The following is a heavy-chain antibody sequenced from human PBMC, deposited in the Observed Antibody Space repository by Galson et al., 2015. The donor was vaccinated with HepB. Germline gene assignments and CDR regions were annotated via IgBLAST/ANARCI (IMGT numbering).Heavy chain of an antibody. J-gene: IGHJ6*02. Sequence: QSGAEVKKPGESLRISCKGSGYSFTNYWISWVRQMPGKGLEWMGRVDPSDSYSDYSPSFQGHVSISVDKSISTAYLQWSSLKVSDTTIYYCARLRGPEAYIGVYGIDVWGRGTTVTVSS. CDR2: VDPSDSYS. D-gene: IGHD3-10*01. V-gene: IGHV5-10-1*01. CDR3: ARLRGPEAYIGVYGIDV. CDR1: GYSFTNYW.